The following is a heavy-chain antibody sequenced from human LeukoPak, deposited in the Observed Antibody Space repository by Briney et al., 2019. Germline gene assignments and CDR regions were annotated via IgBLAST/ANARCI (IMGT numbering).Heavy chain of an antibody. J-gene: IGHJ6*03. CDR1: GFTFSSYE. V-gene: IGHV3-48*03. Sequence: GGSLRLSCAASGFTFSSYEMNWVRQAPGKGLEWVSYISSSGSTIYYADSVKGRFTISRDNAKNSLYLQMNSLRAEDTAVYYCARDRGAAMAYYYYYMDVWGKGTTVTVSS. CDR2: ISSSGSTI. CDR3: ARDRGAAMAYYYYYMDV. D-gene: IGHD5-18*01.